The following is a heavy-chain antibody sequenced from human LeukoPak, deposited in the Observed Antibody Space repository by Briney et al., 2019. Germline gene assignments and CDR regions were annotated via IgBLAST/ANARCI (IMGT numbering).Heavy chain of an antibody. V-gene: IGHV4-39*07. CDR2: INHSGST. Sequence: KSSETLSLTCTVSGGSVSSGSYYWSWIRQPPGKGLEWIGEINHSGSTNYNPSLKSRVTISVDTSKNQFSLKLSSVTAADTAVYYCARAFLGYCSSTSCYMVHYYYGMDVWGQGTTVTVSS. J-gene: IGHJ6*02. CDR1: GGSVSSGSYY. D-gene: IGHD2-2*02. CDR3: ARAFLGYCSSTSCYMVHYYYGMDV.